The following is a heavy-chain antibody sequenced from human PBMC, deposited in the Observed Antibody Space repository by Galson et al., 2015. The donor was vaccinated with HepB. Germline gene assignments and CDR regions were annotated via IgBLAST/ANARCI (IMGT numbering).Heavy chain of an antibody. Sequence: SVKVSCKASGYTFTSYYMHWVRQAPGQGLEWMGIINPSGGSTSYAQKFQGRVTMTRDTSTSTVYMELSSLRSEDTAVYYCARGDIVVVPAATFDYWGQGTLVTVSS. CDR3: ARGDIVVVPAATFDY. CDR1: GYTFTSYY. CDR2: INPSGGST. D-gene: IGHD2-2*01. J-gene: IGHJ4*02. V-gene: IGHV1-46*01.